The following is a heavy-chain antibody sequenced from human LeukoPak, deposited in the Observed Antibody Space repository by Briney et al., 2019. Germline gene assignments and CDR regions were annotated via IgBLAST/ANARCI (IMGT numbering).Heavy chain of an antibody. CDR3: ARIYCSSGSCFEYFQH. V-gene: IGHV3-7*01. D-gene: IGHD2-15*01. J-gene: IGHJ1*01. Sequence: GGSLRLSCAASGFTFSSYWMTWVRQAPGKGLEWAANIKQDGSEKYYVDSVKGRFTISRDNAKNSLFLQMNSLRAEDTAVYYCARIYCSSGSCFEYFQHWGQGTLVTVSS. CDR2: IKQDGSEK. CDR1: GFTFSSYW.